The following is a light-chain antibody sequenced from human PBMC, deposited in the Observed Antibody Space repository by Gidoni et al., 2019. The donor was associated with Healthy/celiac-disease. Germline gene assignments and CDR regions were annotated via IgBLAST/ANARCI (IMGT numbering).Light chain of an antibody. J-gene: IGKJ5*01. V-gene: IGKV3-15*01. CDR1: QSVSRN. Sequence: ILMTQSPATLSVSPGERATLTCRASQSVSRNIAWYQQKHGQAPRLLFYGASTRATGIPARLSGSGCGTELTLTISSRKSEDFEVYYCQQYNNWPATTFXQXTRLEIK. CDR2: GAS. CDR3: QQYNNWPATT.